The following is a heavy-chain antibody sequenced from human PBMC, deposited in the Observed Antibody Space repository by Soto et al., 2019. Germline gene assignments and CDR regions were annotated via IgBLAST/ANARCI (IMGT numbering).Heavy chain of an antibody. CDR2: IFYNGDT. V-gene: IGHV4-30-4*01. Sequence: SETLSLTCTVSGGSISNPDHYWMWIRQPPGKGLEWIGSIFYNGDTSYNPSLESRLSISVDTSKNQFSLSLSSVTASDTAVYFCAREGRLQSLDYWGQGTLVTVSS. CDR1: GGSISNPDHY. D-gene: IGHD4-4*01. CDR3: AREGRLQSLDY. J-gene: IGHJ4*02.